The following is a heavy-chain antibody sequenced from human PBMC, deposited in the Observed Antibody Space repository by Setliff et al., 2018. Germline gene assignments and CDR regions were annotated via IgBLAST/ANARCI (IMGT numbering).Heavy chain of an antibody. J-gene: IGHJ5*02. D-gene: IGHD1-26*01. Sequence: SETLSLTCTVSGGSVNDYYWSWIRRPPGKGLEWIGYSYYLGATKYTPSLKGRVSISVDTSKNEFSLKVSSVTAADTAVYYCARQAHDLKGGTTLFYWFDPWGQGTLVTVSS. CDR1: GGSVNDYY. CDR2: SYYLGAT. CDR3: ARQAHDLKGGTTLFYWFDP. V-gene: IGHV4-59*08.